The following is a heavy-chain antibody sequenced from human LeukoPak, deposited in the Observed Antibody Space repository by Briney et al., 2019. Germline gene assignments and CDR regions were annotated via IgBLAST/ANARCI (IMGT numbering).Heavy chain of an antibody. V-gene: IGHV3-15*01. Sequence: GGSLRLSCAASGSTFSNAWMSWVRQAPGKGLEWVGRIKSKTDGGTTDYAVPVKGRFTISRDDSKNTLYLQMSSLKTEDTAVYYCTTELDYGEGIDYWGQGTLVTVSS. J-gene: IGHJ4*02. CDR3: TTELDYGEGIDY. D-gene: IGHD4-17*01. CDR1: GSTFSNAW. CDR2: IKSKTDGGTT.